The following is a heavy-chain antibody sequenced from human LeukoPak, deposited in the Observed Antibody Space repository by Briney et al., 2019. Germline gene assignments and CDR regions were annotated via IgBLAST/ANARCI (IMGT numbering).Heavy chain of an antibody. D-gene: IGHD6-19*01. CDR2: INHSGST. V-gene: IGHV4-34*01. J-gene: IGHJ6*02. Sequence: PSETLSLTCAVYGGSFSGYYWSWIRQPPGKGLEWIGEINHSGSTNCNPSLKSRVTISVDTSKNQFSLKLSSVTAADTAVYYCARDRPSPYSSGWHRIRGYGMDVWGQGTTVTVSS. CDR3: ARDRPSPYSSGWHRIRGYGMDV. CDR1: GGSFSGYY.